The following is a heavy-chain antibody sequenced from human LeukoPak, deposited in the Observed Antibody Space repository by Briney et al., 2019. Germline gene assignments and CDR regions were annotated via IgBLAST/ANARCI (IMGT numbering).Heavy chain of an antibody. V-gene: IGHV3-23*01. CDR3: AGGGYDSRDYYQYYFDY. CDR1: GFTFSSYA. J-gene: IGHJ4*01. Sequence: PGGSLRLSCAASGFTFSSYAMSWVRQAPGKGLEWVSAVSGGGGATDYADSVKGRFTISRDNSQNTLYLQLNSLRAEDTAVYYCAGGGYDSRDYYQYYFDYWGQEPWSPSPQ. CDR2: VSGGGGAT. D-gene: IGHD3-22*01.